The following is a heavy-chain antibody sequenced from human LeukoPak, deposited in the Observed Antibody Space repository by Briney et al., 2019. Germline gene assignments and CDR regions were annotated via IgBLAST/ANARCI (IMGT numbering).Heavy chain of an antibody. V-gene: IGHV1-58*02. CDR2: IVVGSGDT. CDR3: AADPLCGGDCYFDAFDI. J-gene: IGHJ3*02. CDR1: GFTFTSSA. Sequence: SVKVSCKASGFTFTSSAMQWVRQARGQRLEWIGWIVVGSGDTNYAQKFQERVTITRDMSTSTAYMELSSLRSEDTAVYYCAADPLCGGDCYFDAFDIWGQGTMVTVSS. D-gene: IGHD2-21*02.